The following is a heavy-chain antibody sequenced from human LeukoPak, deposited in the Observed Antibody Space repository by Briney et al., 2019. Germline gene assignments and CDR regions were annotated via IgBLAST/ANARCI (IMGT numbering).Heavy chain of an antibody. J-gene: IGHJ5*02. V-gene: IGHV3-30*04. CDR2: ISYDGSNK. CDR3: ARDGGSSWYKWFDP. CDR1: GFTFSSYA. D-gene: IGHD6-13*01. Sequence: PGGSLRLSCAASGFTFSSYAMHWVRQAPGKGLEWVAVISYDGSNKYYADSVKGRFTISRDNSKNTLYLQMNSLRAEDTAVYYCARDGGSSWYKWFDPWGQGTLVTVSS.